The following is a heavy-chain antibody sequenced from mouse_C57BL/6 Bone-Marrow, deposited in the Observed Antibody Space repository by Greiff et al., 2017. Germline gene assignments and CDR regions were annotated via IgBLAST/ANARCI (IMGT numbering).Heavy chain of an antibody. J-gene: IGHJ3*01. Sequence: QVHVKLSGAELVKPGASVKLSCKASGYTFTEYTIHWVKQRSGQGLEWIGWFYPGSGSIKYNEKFKDKATLTADKSSSTVYMELSRLTSEDSAVYFCARHAYYGNPFAYWGQGTLVTVSA. CDR1: GYTFTEYT. D-gene: IGHD2-10*01. CDR3: ARHAYYGNPFAY. CDR2: FYPGSGSI. V-gene: IGHV1-62-2*01.